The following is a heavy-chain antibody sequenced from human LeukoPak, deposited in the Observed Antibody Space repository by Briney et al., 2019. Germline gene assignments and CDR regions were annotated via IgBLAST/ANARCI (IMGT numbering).Heavy chain of an antibody. Sequence: TGGSLRLSCAASGFTVSNNYMSWVRQAPGKGLEWVSVIYSGGSTYYADSVKGRFTISRDTSKNTLSLQMNSLRSDDTAVYYCARDPGDYFYFDYWGQGTLVTVSS. D-gene: IGHD4-17*01. J-gene: IGHJ4*02. CDR1: GFTVSNNY. V-gene: IGHV3-53*05. CDR3: ARDPGDYFYFDY. CDR2: IYSGGST.